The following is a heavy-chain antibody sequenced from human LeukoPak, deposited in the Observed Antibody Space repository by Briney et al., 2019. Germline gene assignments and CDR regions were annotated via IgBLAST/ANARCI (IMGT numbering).Heavy chain of an antibody. CDR2: IYYSGST. D-gene: IGHD4-23*01. CDR3: AREWPDYGGNSGGLWHWFDP. V-gene: IGHV4-31*03. J-gene: IGHJ5*02. Sequence: SETLSLTCTVSGGSISSGGYYWSWIRQHPGKGLEWIGYIYYSGSTYYNPSLKSRVTISVDTSKNQFSLKLSSVTAADTAVYYCAREWPDYGGNSGGLWHWFDPWGQGTLVTVSS. CDR1: GGSISSGGYY.